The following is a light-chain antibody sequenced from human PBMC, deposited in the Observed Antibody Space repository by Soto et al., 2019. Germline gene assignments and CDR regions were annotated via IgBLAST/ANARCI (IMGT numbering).Light chain of an antibody. CDR1: SIGSKS. CDR2: DDS. Sequence: SYELTQPPSVSVAPGQTARVTCGGTSIGSKSVHWYQQKPGQAPVLVVYDDSDRPSGIPERFSGSNSGNTATLTISRVGAGDEADYYCQVWDSGSDHVVFGGGTKVTVL. J-gene: IGLJ2*01. V-gene: IGLV3-21*02. CDR3: QVWDSGSDHVV.